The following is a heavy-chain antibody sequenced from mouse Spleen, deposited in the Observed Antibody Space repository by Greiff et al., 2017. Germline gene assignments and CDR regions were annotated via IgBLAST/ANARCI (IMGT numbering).Heavy chain of an antibody. CDR1: GYTFTSYW. Sequence: QVQLQQSGAELVMPGASVKLSCKASGYTFTSYWMHWVKQRPGQGLEWIGEIDPSDSYTNYNQKFKGKATLTVDKSSSTAYMQLSSLTSEDSAVYYCASLYDGSGAYWGQGTLVTVSA. CDR3: ASLYDGSGAY. CDR2: IDPSDSYT. J-gene: IGHJ3*01. V-gene: IGHV1-69*01. D-gene: IGHD2-3*01.